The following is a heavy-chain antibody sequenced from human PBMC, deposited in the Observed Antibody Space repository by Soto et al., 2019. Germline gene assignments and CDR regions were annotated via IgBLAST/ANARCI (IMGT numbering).Heavy chain of an antibody. V-gene: IGHV4-30-2*06. CDR2: IYRSGSA. CDR1: GGSITSGGYS. Sequence: PSETLSLTRTVSGGSITSGGYSWSWIRQSPGQGLEWIGYIYRSGSAFYNPSLKTRATILVDRSKNQFSLNLTSVTAADAAVYYCARAFYGVDLWGQGTTVTVSS. J-gene: IGHJ6*02. CDR3: ARAFYGVDL.